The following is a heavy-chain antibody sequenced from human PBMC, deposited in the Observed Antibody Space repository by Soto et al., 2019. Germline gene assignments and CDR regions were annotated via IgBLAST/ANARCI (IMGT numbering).Heavy chain of an antibody. CDR2: IIPVFGRP. CDR3: AREGSGYNF. CDR1: GGTFSSFG. J-gene: IGHJ1*01. Sequence: RASVKVSCKASGGTFSSFGISWVRQAPGQGLEWMGGIIPVFGRPNYAQRFRGRLTITADESTNTSYMELIDLTSEDTAVYYCAREGSGYNFWGQGTQVTVSS. V-gene: IGHV1-69*13. D-gene: IGHD5-12*01.